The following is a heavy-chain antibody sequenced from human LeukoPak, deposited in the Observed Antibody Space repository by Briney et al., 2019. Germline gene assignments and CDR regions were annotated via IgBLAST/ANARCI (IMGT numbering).Heavy chain of an antibody. CDR3: ARVGSYLHYFDY. CDR1: GGSISSSNW. CDR2: IYHSGSS. J-gene: IGHJ4*02. V-gene: IGHV4-4*02. D-gene: IGHD1-26*01. Sequence: PSETLSLTCAVSGGSISSSNWWSWVRQPPGKGLEWIGEIYHSGSSNYNLSLKSRVTISVDRSKNQFSLKLSSVTAADTAVYYCARVGSYLHYFDYWGQGTLVTVSS.